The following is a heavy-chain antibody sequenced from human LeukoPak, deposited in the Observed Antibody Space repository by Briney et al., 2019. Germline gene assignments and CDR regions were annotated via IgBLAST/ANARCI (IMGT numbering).Heavy chain of an antibody. CDR2: INHSGST. J-gene: IGHJ4*02. V-gene: IGHV4-34*01. D-gene: IGHD3-9*01. CDR3: ARGGLRYFDWLSNYYFDY. CDR1: GGSFSGYY. Sequence: SETLSLTCAVYGGSFSGYYWSWIRQPPGKGLERIGEINHSGSTNYNPSLKSRVTISVDTSKNQFSLRLSSVTAADTAVYYCARGGLRYFDWLSNYYFDYWGQGTLVTVSS.